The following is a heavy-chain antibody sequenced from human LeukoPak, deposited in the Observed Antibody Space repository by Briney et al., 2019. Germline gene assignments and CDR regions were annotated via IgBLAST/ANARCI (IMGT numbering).Heavy chain of an antibody. CDR3: AREVQQWLGYYFDY. J-gene: IGHJ4*02. D-gene: IGHD6-19*01. V-gene: IGHV3-11*04. CDR2: ISSSGSTI. Sequence: GGSLRLSCAASGFTLSDYYMSWIRQAPGKGLEWVSYISSSGSTIYYADSVKGRFTISRGNAKNSLYLQMNSLRAEDTAVYYCAREVQQWLGYYFDYWGQGTLVTVSS. CDR1: GFTLSDYY.